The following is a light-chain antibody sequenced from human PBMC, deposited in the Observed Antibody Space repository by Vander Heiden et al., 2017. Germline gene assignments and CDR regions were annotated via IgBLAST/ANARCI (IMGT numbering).Light chain of an antibody. V-gene: IGLV3-21*02. CDR3: QVWDTSSDHEGV. J-gene: IGLJ3*02. CDR2: DDG. CDR1: NLGSNG. Sequence: HVPTQSPPVSVAPGQTARMTRGGDNLGSNGVHSYQQRPGPAHVLVVYDDGGRPSGIPERFPGSNSGNTDTLTISRVEAEDEDDYYCQVWDTSSDHEGVFGGGTKLTVL.